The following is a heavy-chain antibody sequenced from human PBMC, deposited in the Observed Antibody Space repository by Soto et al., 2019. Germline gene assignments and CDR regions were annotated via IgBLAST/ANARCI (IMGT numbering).Heavy chain of an antibody. Sequence: QVQLQESGPGLVKPSETLSLTCTVSGGSISSYYWSWIRQPPGKGLEWIGYIYYSGTTNYNPSLKRRVTISVDTSKNQLSLKFSSVTAADTAVYYCARRYGYSFDYWGQGTLVTVSS. CDR3: ARRYGYSFDY. V-gene: IGHV4-59*08. D-gene: IGHD5-18*01. J-gene: IGHJ4*02. CDR1: GGSISSYY. CDR2: IYYSGTT.